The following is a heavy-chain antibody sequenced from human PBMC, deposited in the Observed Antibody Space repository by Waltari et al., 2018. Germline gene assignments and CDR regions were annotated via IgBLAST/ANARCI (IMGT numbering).Heavy chain of an antibody. CDR3: ASVTGTGY. Sequence: QVQLLESGGGVVQPGGSLRLSCAASGINFSGYGMHWVRQAPGKGLEWLAVVSFDETTKYYADSVKGRFTISRDNSRNTVFLDMNSLRPEDTATYYCASVTGTGYWGQGTLVTVSS. D-gene: IGHD1-20*01. J-gene: IGHJ4*02. CDR1: GINFSGYG. V-gene: IGHV3-30*03. CDR2: VSFDETTK.